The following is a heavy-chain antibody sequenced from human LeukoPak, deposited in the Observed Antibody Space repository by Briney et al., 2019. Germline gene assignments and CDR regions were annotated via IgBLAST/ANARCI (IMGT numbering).Heavy chain of an antibody. CDR1: GFTFSSYA. V-gene: IGHV3-23*01. Sequence: PGGSLRLSCAASGFTFSSYAMNWVRQAPGKGLEWVSGISGSGGSTYYADSVKGWFTISRDNSKNTLYLQMNSLRAEDTAVYYCAKGAKYYYDSSEGWFDPWGQGTLVTVSS. CDR3: AKGAKYYYDSSEGWFDP. D-gene: IGHD3-22*01. J-gene: IGHJ5*02. CDR2: ISGSGGST.